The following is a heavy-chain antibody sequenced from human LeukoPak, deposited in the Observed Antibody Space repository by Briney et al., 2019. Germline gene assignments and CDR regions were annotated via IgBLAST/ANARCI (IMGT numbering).Heavy chain of an antibody. CDR1: GFTFSSYD. V-gene: IGHV3-33*03. J-gene: IGHJ5*02. CDR3: APRPRYCSSTSCP. Sequence: GGSLRLSCAASGFTFSSYDMHWVRQAPGKGLEWVAVIWYDGSDKYYADSVKGRFTISRDNAKNSLYLQMNSLRAEDTALYYCAPRPRYCSSTSCPWGQGTLVTVSS. CDR2: IWYDGSDK. D-gene: IGHD2-2*01.